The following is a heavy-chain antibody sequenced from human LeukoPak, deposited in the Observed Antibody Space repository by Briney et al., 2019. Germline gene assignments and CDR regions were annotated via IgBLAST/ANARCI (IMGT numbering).Heavy chain of an antibody. CDR3: AKSGLNRFDY. CDR2: IKQDGGEK. Sequence: GGSLRLSCAASGFTFSSYWMSWVRQAPGKGLEWVANIKQDGGEKYYVDSVKGRFTISRDNSKNTLYLQMNSLRAEDTAVYYCAKSGLNRFDYWGQGTLVTVSS. V-gene: IGHV3-7*03. D-gene: IGHD2-15*01. CDR1: GFTFSSYW. J-gene: IGHJ4*02.